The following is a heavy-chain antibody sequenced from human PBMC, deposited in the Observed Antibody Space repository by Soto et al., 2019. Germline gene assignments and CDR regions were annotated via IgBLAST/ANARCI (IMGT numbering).Heavy chain of an antibody. CDR3: ARDREGVPAGSPS. CDR1: GGTFSSYT. CDR2: IIPILGIA. J-gene: IGHJ5*02. D-gene: IGHD2-2*01. V-gene: IGHV1-69*08. Sequence: QVQLVQSGAEVKKPGSSVKVSCKASGGTFSSYTISWVRQAPGQGLEWMGRIIPILGIANYAQKFQGRVTITADKSTSTADMELSSLRSEDTAVYYCARDREGVPAGSPSWGQGTLVTVSS.